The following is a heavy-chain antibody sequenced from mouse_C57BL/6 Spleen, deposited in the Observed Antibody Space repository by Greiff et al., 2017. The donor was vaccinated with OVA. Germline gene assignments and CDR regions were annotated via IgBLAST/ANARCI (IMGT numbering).Heavy chain of an antibody. CDR3: ARSIYYYGSSYAMDY. CDR1: GYTFTDYY. J-gene: IGHJ4*01. Sequence: VQLQQSGAELVKPGASVKISCKASGYTFTDYYINWVKQRPGQGLEWIGKIGPGSGSTYYNEKFKGKATLTADKSSSTAYVQLSSLTSEDSAVYFCARSIYYYGSSYAMDYWGQGTSVTVSS. V-gene: IGHV1-77*01. D-gene: IGHD1-1*01. CDR2: IGPGSGST.